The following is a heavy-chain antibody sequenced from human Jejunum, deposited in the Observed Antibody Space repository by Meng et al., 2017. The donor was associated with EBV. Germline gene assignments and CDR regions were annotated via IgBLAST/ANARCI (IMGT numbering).Heavy chain of an antibody. J-gene: IGHJ5*02. CDR2: ISHSGTT. CDR1: GGSFSDYY. CDR3: ARYGKCSGNSFYCFDP. D-gene: IGHD4-23*01. Sequence: QVQLKECVPGLLQHSETLSLTCGVYGGSFSDYYWTWIRQPPGKGLEWIGEISHSGTTKYNPSLKSRVTISLDTSNNQFSLNLNSVTAADTALYYCARYGKCSGNSFYCFDPWGQGTLVTVSS. V-gene: IGHV4-34*01.